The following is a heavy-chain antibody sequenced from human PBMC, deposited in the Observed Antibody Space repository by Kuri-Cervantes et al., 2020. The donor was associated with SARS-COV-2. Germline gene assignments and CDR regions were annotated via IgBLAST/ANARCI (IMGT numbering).Heavy chain of an antibody. V-gene: IGHV1-18*01. D-gene: IGHD6-13*01. Sequence: ASVKVSCKASGYTFTSYGISWVRQAPGQGLEWMGWISAYNGNTNYAQKLQGRVTMTTDTSTSTAYMELRSLRSDDTALYYCSAAGYSNTWSRDIDCWGQGTLVTVSS. CDR3: SAAGYSNTWSRDIDC. CDR1: GYTFTSYG. CDR2: ISAYNGNT. J-gene: IGHJ4*02.